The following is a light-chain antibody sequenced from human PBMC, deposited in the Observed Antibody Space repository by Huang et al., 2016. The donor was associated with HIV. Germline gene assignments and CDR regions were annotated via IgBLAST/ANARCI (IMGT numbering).Light chain of an antibody. Sequence: EIVLTQSPATLSLSPGERATLSCRASQSVSSYLAWYHQSPGQAPRLLIYDASNRATGSPARFSGSGSGTDFTLTISSLEPEDFAVYYCQQRSNWPPLTFGGGTKVEIK. CDR1: QSVSSY. CDR2: DAS. J-gene: IGKJ4*01. V-gene: IGKV3-11*01. CDR3: QQRSNWPPLT.